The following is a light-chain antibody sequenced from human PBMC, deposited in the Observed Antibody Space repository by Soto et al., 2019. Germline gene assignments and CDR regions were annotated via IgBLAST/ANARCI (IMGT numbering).Light chain of an antibody. CDR2: GAS. Sequence: ESVLTQSPGTLSLSPGERATLSCRASQSVSNNYLAWYQQEPGQAPRLLIYGASNRATGIPDRFSGSGSGTDFTLTISRLEPEDFAVYYCQQYGSSPLTFGGGTKVDIK. CDR1: QSVSNNY. V-gene: IGKV3-20*01. J-gene: IGKJ4*01. CDR3: QQYGSSPLT.